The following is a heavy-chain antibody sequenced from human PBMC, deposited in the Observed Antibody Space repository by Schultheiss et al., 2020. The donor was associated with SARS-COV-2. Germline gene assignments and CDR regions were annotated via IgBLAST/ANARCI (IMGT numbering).Heavy chain of an antibody. CDR2: IYYSGST. D-gene: IGHD3-3*01. CDR3: ARVLPRGGYYKGNWFDP. Sequence: SETLSLTCTVSGGSISSGGYYWSWIRQHPGKGLEWIGYIYYSGSTYYNPSLKSRVTISVDTSKNQFSLKLSSVTAADTAVYYCARVLPRGGYYKGNWFDPWGQGTLVTVSS. J-gene: IGHJ5*02. V-gene: IGHV4-31*03. CDR1: GGSISSGGYY.